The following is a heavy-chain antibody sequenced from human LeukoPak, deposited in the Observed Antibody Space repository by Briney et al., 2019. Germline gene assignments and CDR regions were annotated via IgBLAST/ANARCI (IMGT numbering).Heavy chain of an antibody. D-gene: IGHD2-15*01. CDR2: IKSKTDGGTT. CDR3: TIGYCSGGSCYGYYFDY. V-gene: IGHV3-15*01. Sequence: GGSLRLSCAASGFTFSNAWMSWVRQAPGKGLEWVGRIKSKTDGGTTDYAAPGKGRFTISRDYSKNTLYLQMNSLKTEDTAVYYCTIGYCSGGSCYGYYFDYWGQGTLVTVSS. J-gene: IGHJ4*02. CDR1: GFTFSNAW.